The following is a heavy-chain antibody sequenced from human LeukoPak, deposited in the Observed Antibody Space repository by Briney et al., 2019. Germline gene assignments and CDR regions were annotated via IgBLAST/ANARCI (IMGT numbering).Heavy chain of an antibody. V-gene: IGHV5-51*01. CDR3: ARLRAAAGTQFFDY. J-gene: IGHJ4*02. Sequence: HGESLKISCKGSGYSFTSYCIGWVRQMPGKGLEWMVIIYPGDSDTRYSPSFQGQVTISADKSISTAYLQWSSLKASDTAMYYCARLRAAAGTQFFDYWGQGTLVTVSS. CDR1: GYSFTSYC. CDR2: IYPGDSDT. D-gene: IGHD6-13*01.